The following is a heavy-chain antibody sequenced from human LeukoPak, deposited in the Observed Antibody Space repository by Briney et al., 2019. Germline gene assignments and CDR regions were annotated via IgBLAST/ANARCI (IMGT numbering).Heavy chain of an antibody. Sequence: SETLSLTCTVSGGSINNGIYYWSWIRQPPGKGLEWIGYVYYSGSTDYNPSLRSRVTISVDTSKNQFSLKVTAVTAADTAVYYCARSHGSGSYYNLNDYWGQGTLVTVSS. CDR1: GGSINNGIYY. CDR3: ARSHGSGSYYNLNDY. J-gene: IGHJ4*02. V-gene: IGHV4-61*01. CDR2: VYYSGST. D-gene: IGHD3-10*01.